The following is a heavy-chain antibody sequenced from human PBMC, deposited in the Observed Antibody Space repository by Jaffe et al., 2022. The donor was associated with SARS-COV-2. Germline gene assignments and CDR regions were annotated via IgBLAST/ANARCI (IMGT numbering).Heavy chain of an antibody. CDR2: ISYNGKVK. CDR1: GFIFSDYG. Sequence: QVQLVESGGRVVQPGRSLRLSCAASGFIFSDYGMQWVRQAPGKGLEWVAVISYNGKVKYYADSVKGRFTISRDDSKNTLFLQMNSLRAEDTAVYYCAKESGYMGRPYMAYFDFWGQGTLVTVSS. V-gene: IGHV3-30*18. J-gene: IGHJ4*02. CDR3: AKESGYMGRPYMAYFDF. D-gene: IGHD3-10*01.